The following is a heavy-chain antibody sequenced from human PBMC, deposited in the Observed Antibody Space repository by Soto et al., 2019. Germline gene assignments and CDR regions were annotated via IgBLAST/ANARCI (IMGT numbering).Heavy chain of an antibody. J-gene: IGHJ6*02. CDR1: GSTLGSYA. D-gene: IGHD2-15*01. CDR2: ISGGGVSL. Sequence: EVQLLESGGGLVQPGESLRLSCAASGSTLGSYAMSWVRQAPGKGLEWVSSISGGGVSLYYADSVKGRFTIARDNSKGTLYLQMNSLRAEDTAVYYCATDSADCSGAACNSYFSFSGMDFWGQGTTVTVSS. CDR3: ATDSADCSGAACNSYFSFSGMDF. V-gene: IGHV3-23*01.